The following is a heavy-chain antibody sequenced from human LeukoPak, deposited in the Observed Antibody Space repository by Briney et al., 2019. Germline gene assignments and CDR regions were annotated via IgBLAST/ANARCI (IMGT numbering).Heavy chain of an antibody. V-gene: IGHV4-38-2*02. Sequence: PSETLSLTCTVSGGSITSGYYWAWIRQPPGKGLEWIGSIYYSGSSYYNPSLEGRLSISGDTSNNQFSLKLSSVTAADTAVYYCARDSSQYYDFWTGSYTGSYFDYWGQGTLVTVSS. D-gene: IGHD3-3*01. J-gene: IGHJ4*02. CDR1: GGSITSGYY. CDR3: ARDSSQYYDFWTGSYTGSYFDY. CDR2: IYYSGSS.